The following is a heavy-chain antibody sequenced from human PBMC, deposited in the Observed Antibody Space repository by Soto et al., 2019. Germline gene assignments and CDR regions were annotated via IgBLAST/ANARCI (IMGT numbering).Heavy chain of an antibody. CDR3: ARATGTLRSRNCDY. CDR2: IYHIGST. V-gene: IGHV4-31*03. D-gene: IGHD1-1*01. CDR1: GGSISTVGHY. J-gene: IGHJ4*02. Sequence: SETLSLTCSVSGGSISTVGHYWTWIRQPPGKGLEWIGSIYHIGSTYYSKSLRSRLTMSVDTSKSQFSLRLSSVTAADTAVYYCARATGTLRSRNCDYWGQGSLVTVSS.